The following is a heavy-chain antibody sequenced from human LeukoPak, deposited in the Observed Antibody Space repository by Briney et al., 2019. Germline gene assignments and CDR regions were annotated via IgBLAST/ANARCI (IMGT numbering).Heavy chain of an antibody. CDR3: ARPGLPVAGARWFDP. J-gene: IGHJ5*02. V-gene: IGHV3-23*01. CDR2: IGSGGTTT. D-gene: IGHD4/OR15-4a*01. Sequence: GGSLRLSCTASGFSFNSYAMSWVRQAPGKGLEWVAAIGSGGTTTSYADSVKGRFIISRDNSKNTLYLQMNSLSAEDTAVFYCARPGLPVAGARWFDPWGQGTLVTVSS. CDR1: GFSFNSYA.